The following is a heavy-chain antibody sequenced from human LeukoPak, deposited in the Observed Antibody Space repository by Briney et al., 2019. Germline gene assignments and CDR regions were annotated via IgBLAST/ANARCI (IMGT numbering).Heavy chain of an antibody. Sequence: PGGSLRLSCAASGFTFSNNAMSWVRQAPGKGLEWVSVIYSGGSTYYADSVKGRFTISRDNSKNTLYLQMNSLRAEDTAVYYCARDVAPYCGGDCYSSWGQGTLVTVSS. CDR1: GFTFSNNA. CDR3: ARDVAPYCGGDCYSS. D-gene: IGHD2-21*02. J-gene: IGHJ4*02. V-gene: IGHV3-66*01. CDR2: IYSGGST.